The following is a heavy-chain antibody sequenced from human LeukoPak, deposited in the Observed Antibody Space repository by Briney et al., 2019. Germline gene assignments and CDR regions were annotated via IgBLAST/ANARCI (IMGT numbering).Heavy chain of an antibody. D-gene: IGHD3-9*01. Sequence: SETLSLTCTVSGYSISSGYYWGWIRQPPGKGLEWIGSIYHSGSTYYNLSLKSRVTISVDTSKNQFSLKLSSVTAADTAVYYCARVRYFDWLALDYWGQGTLVTVSS. J-gene: IGHJ4*02. CDR1: GYSISSGYY. CDR3: ARVRYFDWLALDY. CDR2: IYHSGST. V-gene: IGHV4-38-2*02.